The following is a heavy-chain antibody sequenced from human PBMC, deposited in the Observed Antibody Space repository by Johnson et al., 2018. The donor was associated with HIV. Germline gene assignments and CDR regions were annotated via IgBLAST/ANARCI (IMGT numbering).Heavy chain of an antibody. D-gene: IGHD3-10*01. CDR3: ARSYYYFNDAFDI. J-gene: IGHJ3*02. CDR2: ISYDGSNK. Sequence: VQVVESGGGVVQPGRSLRLSCAASGFTFSSYAIHWVRQAPGKGLEWVAVISYDGSNKYYADSVKGRFTISRDNSKNTLYLQMNSLRAEDTALYYCARSYYYFNDAFDIWGQGTMVTVSS. V-gene: IGHV3-30-3*01. CDR1: GFTFSSYA.